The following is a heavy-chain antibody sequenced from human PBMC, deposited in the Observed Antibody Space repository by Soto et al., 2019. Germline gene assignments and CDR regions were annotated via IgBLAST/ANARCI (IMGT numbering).Heavy chain of an antibody. CDR2: IHHSGGT. CDR1: GGSLSGSY. Sequence: NPSETLSLTCAVYGGSLSGSYWSWIRQPPGTGLEWIGEIHHSGGTYYNPSLKSRVTLSVDTSKNQFSLKLNSVTAADTAVYYCASPGYCSDGTCYPDYWGQGTLVTVSS. V-gene: IGHV4-34*01. CDR3: ASPGYCSDGTCYPDY. D-gene: IGHD2-15*01. J-gene: IGHJ4*02.